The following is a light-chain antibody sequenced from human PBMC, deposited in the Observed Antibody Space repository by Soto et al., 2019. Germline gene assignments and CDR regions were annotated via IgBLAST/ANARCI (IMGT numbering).Light chain of an antibody. CDR3: QAWDSSTVV. CDR1: KLGNKY. V-gene: IGLV3-1*01. CDR2: QDT. J-gene: IGLJ2*01. Sequence: SYELTQPPSVSVSPGQTARITCSGDKLGNKYACWYQQKPGQSPVLVIYQDTKRPSGIPERFSGSNSGNTATLTISGTQAMDEAAYYCQAWDSSTVVFGGGTQLTVL.